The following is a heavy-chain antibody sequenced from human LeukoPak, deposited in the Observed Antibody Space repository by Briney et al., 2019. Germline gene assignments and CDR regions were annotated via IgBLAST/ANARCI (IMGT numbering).Heavy chain of an antibody. CDR1: GFTFSSYS. Sequence: GGSLRLSCAASGFTFSSYSMNWVRQAPGKGLEWVSSISSSSSYIYYADSVKGRFTISRDNAKNSLYLQMNSLRAEDTAVYYCARETILWFGELSGARHYYGMDVWGQGTTVTVSS. D-gene: IGHD3-10*01. CDR3: ARETILWFGELSGARHYYGMDV. V-gene: IGHV3-21*01. CDR2: ISSSSSYI. J-gene: IGHJ6*02.